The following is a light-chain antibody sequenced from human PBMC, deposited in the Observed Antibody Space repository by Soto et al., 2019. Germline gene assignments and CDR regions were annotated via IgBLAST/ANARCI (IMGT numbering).Light chain of an antibody. CDR3: QQRSNWL. Sequence: ENVLTQSPANLSLSPGERATLSCRASQRVSNYVAWYQQKPGQAPRLLIYDASNRATGIPARFSGSGSGTDFTLTISSLEPEDFAVYYCQQRSNWLFGPGTKVDIK. J-gene: IGKJ3*01. V-gene: IGKV3-11*01. CDR1: QRVSNY. CDR2: DAS.